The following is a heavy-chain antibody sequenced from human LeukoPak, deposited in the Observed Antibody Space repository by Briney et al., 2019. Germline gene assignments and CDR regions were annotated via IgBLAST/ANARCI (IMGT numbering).Heavy chain of an antibody. CDR2: ISGSGDTT. CDR3: AKDRGYNYPFRYFDY. CDR1: GLTFRSYA. J-gene: IGHJ4*02. Sequence: QSGGSLRLSCAASGLTFRSYAMTWVRQAPGKGLEWVSTISGSGDTTYFADSVKGRFTISRDNSKNRLYLQMNSLRDEDTAVYYCAKDRGYNYPFRYFDYWGQGTLITVSS. D-gene: IGHD5-24*01. V-gene: IGHV3-23*01.